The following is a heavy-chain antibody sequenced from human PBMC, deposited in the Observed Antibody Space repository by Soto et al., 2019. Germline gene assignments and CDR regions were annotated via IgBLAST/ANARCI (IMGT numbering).Heavy chain of an antibody. Sequence: SETLSLTCTVSGGSISSYYWSWTRQPAGKGLEWIGRIYTSGSTNYNPSLKSRVTMSVDTSKNQFSLKLSSVTAADTAVYYCARALGSYNWNYVWFDPWGQGTLVTVSS. V-gene: IGHV4-4*07. D-gene: IGHD1-7*01. CDR1: GGSISSYY. J-gene: IGHJ5*02. CDR3: ARALGSYNWNYVWFDP. CDR2: IYTSGST.